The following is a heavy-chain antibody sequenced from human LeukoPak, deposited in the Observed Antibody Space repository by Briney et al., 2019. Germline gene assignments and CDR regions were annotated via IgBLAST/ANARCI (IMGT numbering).Heavy chain of an antibody. D-gene: IGHD3-10*01. CDR2: INHSGST. Sequence: SETLSLTCAVYGGSSSGYYWSWVRQPPGKGLEWIGEINHSGSTNYNPSLKSRVTISVDTSKNQFSLKLSSVTAADTAVYYCAREESPMEDAFDIWGQGTMVTVSS. CDR3: AREESPMEDAFDI. J-gene: IGHJ3*02. CDR1: GGSSSGYY. V-gene: IGHV4-34*01.